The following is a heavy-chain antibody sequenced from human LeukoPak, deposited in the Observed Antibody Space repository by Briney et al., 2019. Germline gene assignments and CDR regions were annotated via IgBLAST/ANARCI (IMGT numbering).Heavy chain of an antibody. J-gene: IGHJ4*02. V-gene: IGHV4-61*02. Sequence: PSQTLSLTCTVSGGSITTGTYYWSWIRQPAWKGLEWIGRIHTSGGTNYDPSLKSRIDISIDTSKNQFSLRLTSVAAADTAVYFCEGGGSRTLGYWGQGILVTVSS. CDR3: EGGGSRTLGY. CDR1: GGSITTGTYY. D-gene: IGHD1-26*01. CDR2: IHTSGGT.